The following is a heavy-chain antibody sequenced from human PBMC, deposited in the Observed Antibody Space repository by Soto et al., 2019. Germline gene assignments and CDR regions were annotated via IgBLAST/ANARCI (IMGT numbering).Heavy chain of an antibody. Sequence: GGSLRLSCAASGFTFSSYGMHWVRQAPGKGLEWVAVIWYDGSNKYYADSVKGRFTISRDNSKNTLYLQMNSLRAEDTAVYYCARDHDYYDSSGYLPLTWWGQGTLVTVSS. CDR2: IWYDGSNK. CDR1: GFTFSSYG. D-gene: IGHD3-22*01. J-gene: IGHJ4*02. CDR3: ARDHDYYDSSGYLPLTW. V-gene: IGHV3-33*01.